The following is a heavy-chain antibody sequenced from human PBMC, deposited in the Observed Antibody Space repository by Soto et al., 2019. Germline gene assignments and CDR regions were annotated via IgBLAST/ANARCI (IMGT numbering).Heavy chain of an antibody. D-gene: IGHD3-3*02. Sequence: QAQLVQSGAEMKKPGASVKVSCKATGYTFSAYTMNWVRQAPGQSLEWMGWINAGSGNTKYSQNFQGRVTITRDTSTSSVYMELIGLKSEDTAVYYCARDAETLVPRANDALDIWGQGTMVTVSS. CDR1: GYTFSAYT. V-gene: IGHV1-3*01. J-gene: IGHJ3*02. CDR2: INAGSGNT. CDR3: ARDAETLVPRANDALDI.